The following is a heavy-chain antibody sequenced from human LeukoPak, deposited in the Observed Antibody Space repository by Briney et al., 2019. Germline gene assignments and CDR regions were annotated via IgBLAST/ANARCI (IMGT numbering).Heavy chain of an antibody. J-gene: IGHJ5*02. CDR3: ARYSSSSFDP. CDR1: GFTFSSYG. V-gene: IGHV3-30*03. Sequence: PGRSLRLSCAASGFTFSSYGMHWVRQAPGKGLEWVALISYDGNNKFYADSVKGRFAISRDNSKNTLYLQVNSLRADDTAMYYCARYSSSSFDPWGQGTLVTVSS. D-gene: IGHD6-13*01. CDR2: ISYDGNNK.